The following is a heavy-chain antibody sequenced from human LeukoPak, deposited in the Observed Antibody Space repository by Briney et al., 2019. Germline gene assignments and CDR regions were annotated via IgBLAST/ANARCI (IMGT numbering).Heavy chain of an antibody. Sequence: GGSLRLSCAASGFTFSSYGMSWVRQAPGKGLEWVSAISGSGGSTYYADSVKGRFTISRDNSENTLYLQMNSLRAEDTAIYYCAKSRGSYWVPEFDYWGQGTLVTVSS. CDR3: AKSRGSYWVPEFDY. J-gene: IGHJ4*02. V-gene: IGHV3-23*01. CDR1: GFTFSSYG. D-gene: IGHD1-26*01. CDR2: ISGSGGST.